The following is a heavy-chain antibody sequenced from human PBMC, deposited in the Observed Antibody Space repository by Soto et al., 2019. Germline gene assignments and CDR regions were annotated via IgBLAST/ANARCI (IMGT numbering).Heavy chain of an antibody. CDR3: ATHFYDGRGFDFDF. CDR2: ITHTGST. CDR1: GGPSSGYF. V-gene: IGHV4-34*01. D-gene: IGHD3-22*01. Sequence: QVQLQQWGAGLLKPSETLSLTCAVYGGPSSGYFWSWVRQPPGKGLEWIGQITHTGSTNYKPSLKSRVTISLDTSRNHFSLKLTSVTAADTAVYYCATHFYDGRGFDFDFWSQGTLVTVSS. J-gene: IGHJ4*02.